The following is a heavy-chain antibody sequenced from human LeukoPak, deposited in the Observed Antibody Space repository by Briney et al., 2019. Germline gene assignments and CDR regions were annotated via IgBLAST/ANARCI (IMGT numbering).Heavy chain of an antibody. CDR1: GFTFSSYA. J-gene: IGHJ4*02. Sequence: SGGSLRLSCAASGFTFSSYAMSWVRQAPGKGLEWVGRIKSKTDGGTTDYAAPVKGRSTISRDDSKNTLYLQMNSLKTEDTAVYYCTTRGDWFLGYWGQGTLVTVSS. V-gene: IGHV3-15*01. CDR2: IKSKTDGGTT. CDR3: TTRGDWFLGY. D-gene: IGHD3-9*01.